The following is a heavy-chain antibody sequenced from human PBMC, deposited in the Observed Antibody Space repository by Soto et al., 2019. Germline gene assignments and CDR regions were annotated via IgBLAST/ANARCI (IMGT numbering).Heavy chain of an antibody. CDR2: FDPEDGET. D-gene: IGHD2-2*01. J-gene: IGHJ3*02. V-gene: IGHV1-24*01. CDR3: AGYKREDPDIVVVPAYAFDI. CDR1: GYTLTELS. Sequence: GASVKVSCKVSGYTLTELSMHWVRQAPGKGLEWMGGFDPEDGETIYAQKFQGRVTMTEDTSTDTAYMELSSLRSEDTAVYYCAGYKREDPDIVVVPAYAFDIWGQGTMVTVS.